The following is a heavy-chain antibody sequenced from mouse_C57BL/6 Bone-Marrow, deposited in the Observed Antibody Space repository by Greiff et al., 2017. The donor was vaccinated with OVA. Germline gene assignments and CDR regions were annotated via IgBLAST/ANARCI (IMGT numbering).Heavy chain of an antibody. J-gene: IGHJ2*01. Sequence: VQLQQSGAELVKPGASVKMSCKASGYTFTSYWITWVKQRPGQGLAWIGDIYPGSGSTNYNEKFKSKATLTVDTSSSTAYMQLSSLTSEDSAVYYCASGGSSGPYFDYWGQGTTLTVSS. D-gene: IGHD3-2*02. CDR2: IYPGSGST. CDR3: ASGGSSGPYFDY. CDR1: GYTFTSYW. V-gene: IGHV1-55*01.